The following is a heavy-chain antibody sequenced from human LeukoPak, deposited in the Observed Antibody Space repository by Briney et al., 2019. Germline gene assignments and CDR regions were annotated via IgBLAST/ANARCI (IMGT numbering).Heavy chain of an antibody. CDR2: IYTSGST. CDR3: ASDTPLIAAAGT. D-gene: IGHD6-13*01. V-gene: IGHV4-4*07. J-gene: IGHJ5*02. Sequence: TSETLSLTCTVSGGSISSYYWSWIRQPAGKGLEWIGRIYTSGSTNYNPSLKSRVTMSVDTSKNQFSLKLSSVTAADTAVYFCASDTPLIAAAGTWGQGTLVTVSS. CDR1: GGSISSYY.